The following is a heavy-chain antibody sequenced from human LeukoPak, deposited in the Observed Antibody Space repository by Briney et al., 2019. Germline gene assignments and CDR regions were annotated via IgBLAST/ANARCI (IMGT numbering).Heavy chain of an antibody. J-gene: IGHJ4*02. D-gene: IGHD7-27*01. V-gene: IGHV1-8*02. Sequence: SVKVSCKASGGTFSSYAISWVRQAPGQGLGWMGWINPNSGGTNYAQKFQGRVTMTRNTSISTAYMELSSLRSEDTAVYYCARGNWGDFDYWGQGTLVTVSS. CDR1: GGTFSSYA. CDR3: ARGNWGDFDY. CDR2: INPNSGGT.